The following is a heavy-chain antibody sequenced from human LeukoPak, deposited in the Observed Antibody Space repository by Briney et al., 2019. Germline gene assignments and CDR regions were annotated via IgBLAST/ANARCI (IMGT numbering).Heavy chain of an antibody. D-gene: IGHD6-13*01. CDR2: IYYSGST. J-gene: IGHJ4*02. CDR1: GGSISSYY. V-gene: IGHV4-59*01. Sequence: SETLSLTCTVSGGSISSYYWSWIRQPPGKGLEWIGYIYYSGSTNYNPSLKSRVTISVDTSKNQFSLKLSSVTAADTAVYYCASSIAAASDLDCWGQGTLVTVSS. CDR3: ASSIAAASDLDC.